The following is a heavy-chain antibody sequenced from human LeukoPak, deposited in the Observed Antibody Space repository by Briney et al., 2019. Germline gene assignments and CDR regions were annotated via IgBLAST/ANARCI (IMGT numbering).Heavy chain of an antibody. CDR1: GFSFSSYG. CDR3: AREGPRGNSQFDY. D-gene: IGHD2/OR15-2a*01. V-gene: IGHV3-33*01. Sequence: GGSLRLSCAASGFSFSSYGMHWVRQAPGKGLEWVAVIWYDGSNKYYADSVKGRLTISRDNSKNTLYLQMNSLRAEDTAVYYCAREGPRGNSQFDYWGQGTLVTVSS. CDR2: IWYDGSNK. J-gene: IGHJ4*02.